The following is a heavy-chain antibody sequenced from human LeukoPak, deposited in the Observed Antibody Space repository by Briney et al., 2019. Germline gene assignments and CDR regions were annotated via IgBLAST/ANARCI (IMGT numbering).Heavy chain of an antibody. CDR2: INPNSGGT. D-gene: IGHD3-16*02. CDR3: ARGGDRYYDYVWGSYRPPIVHAFDI. V-gene: IGHV1-2*02. CDR1: GYTFTGYY. Sequence: ASVKVSCKASGYTFTGYYMNWVRQAPGQGLEWMGWINPNSGGTNYAQKFQGRVTMTRDTSISTGYMELSRLRSDDTAVYYCARGGDRYYDYVWGSYRPPIVHAFDIWGQGTMVTVSS. J-gene: IGHJ3*02.